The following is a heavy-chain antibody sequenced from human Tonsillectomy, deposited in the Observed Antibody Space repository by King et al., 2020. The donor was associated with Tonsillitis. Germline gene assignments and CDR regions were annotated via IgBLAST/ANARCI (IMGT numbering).Heavy chain of an antibody. CDR3: ARVGITMVPPYWYFDL. CDR2: IKQDGSEK. Sequence: VQLVESGGGLVQPGGSLRLSCAASGFTFSSYWMSWVRQAPGKGLEWVANIKQDGSEKSYVDSVKGRFTISRDNAKNSLYLQMNSLRAEGTAVYYCARVGITMVPPYWYFDLWGRGTLVTVSS. D-gene: IGHD3-10*01. V-gene: IGHV3-7*01. CDR1: GFTFSSYW. J-gene: IGHJ2*01.